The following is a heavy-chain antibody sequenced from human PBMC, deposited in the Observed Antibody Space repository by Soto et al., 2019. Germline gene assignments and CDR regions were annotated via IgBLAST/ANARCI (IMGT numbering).Heavy chain of an antibody. CDR2: IIPIFGTA. V-gene: IGHV1-69*01. J-gene: IGHJ5*02. CDR1: GGTFSSYA. CDR3: ARAGLGCSGGSCYDWFDP. D-gene: IGHD2-15*01. Sequence: QVQLVQSGAEVKKPGSSVKVSCKASGGTFSSYAISWVRQAPGQGLEWMGGIIPIFGTANYAQKFQGRVTITSDESTSTAYMELSSLRSEDTAVYYCARAGLGCSGGSCYDWFDPWGQGTLVTVSS.